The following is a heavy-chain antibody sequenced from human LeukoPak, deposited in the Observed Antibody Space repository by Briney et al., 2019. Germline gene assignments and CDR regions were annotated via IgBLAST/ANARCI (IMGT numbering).Heavy chain of an antibody. CDR3: ARTRIAAAGTSFGWFDP. V-gene: IGHV1-69*13. CDR2: IIPIFGTA. Sequence: SVNVSCKASGGTFSNYAISWVRQAPGQGLEWMGGIIPIFGTANYAQKFQGRVTITADESTSTAYMELSSLRSEDTAVYYCARTRIAAAGTSFGWFDPWGQGTLVTVSS. CDR1: GGTFSNYA. J-gene: IGHJ5*02. D-gene: IGHD6-13*01.